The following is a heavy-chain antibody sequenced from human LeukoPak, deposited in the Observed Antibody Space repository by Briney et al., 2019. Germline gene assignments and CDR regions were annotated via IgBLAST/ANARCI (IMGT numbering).Heavy chain of an antibody. V-gene: IGHV3-23*01. CDR2: IRGSGSTT. J-gene: IGHJ3*02. CDR1: GFTFSSYA. Sequence: GGSLRLSCAASGFTFSSYAMNWVRQAPGKGLEWGSAIRGSGSTTYYADSVKGRFTISRDNSKNTLFLQMNSLTAEDTAIYSCARPRLEYCSGGSCFDAFDIWGQGTMVTVSS. D-gene: IGHD2-15*01. CDR3: ARPRLEYCSGGSCFDAFDI.